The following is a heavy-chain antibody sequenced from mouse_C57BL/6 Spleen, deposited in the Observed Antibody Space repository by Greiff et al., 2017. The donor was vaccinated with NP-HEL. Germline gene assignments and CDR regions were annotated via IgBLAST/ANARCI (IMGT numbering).Heavy chain of an antibody. CDR2: ISNGGGST. CDR3: AGLRSAMDY. J-gene: IGHJ4*01. CDR1: GFTFSDYY. D-gene: IGHD2-12*01. Sequence: EVKLVESGGGLVQPGGSLKLSCAASGFTFSDYYMYWVRQTPEKRLEWVAYISNGGGSTYYPDTVKGRFTISRDNAKNTLYLQMSRLKSEDTAMYYCAGLRSAMDYWGQGTSVTVSS. V-gene: IGHV5-12*01.